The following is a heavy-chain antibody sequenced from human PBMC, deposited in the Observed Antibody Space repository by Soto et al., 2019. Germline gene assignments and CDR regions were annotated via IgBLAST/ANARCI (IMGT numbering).Heavy chain of an antibody. CDR1: GGSISSSY. V-gene: IGHV4-59*01. CDR2: IYYTGST. Sequence: PSETLSLTCTVSGGSISSSYWNWIRQPPGKGLEWIGYIYYTGSTNYNPSLKSRVPISVDTTKNHFSLKLSSVTAADTAVYYCGREKYYFGSGTLSGIDVWGQGTTVTVSS. CDR3: GREKYYFGSGTLSGIDV. J-gene: IGHJ6*02. D-gene: IGHD3-10*01.